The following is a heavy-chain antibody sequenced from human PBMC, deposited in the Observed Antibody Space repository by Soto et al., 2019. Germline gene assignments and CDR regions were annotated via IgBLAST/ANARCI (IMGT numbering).Heavy chain of an antibody. J-gene: IGHJ5*02. CDR2: SWHDDSYI. Sequence: GGSLRLSCAAPGFNFNNYGMHWVRQAPGKGLEWVAFSWHDDSYIYYGDSVRGRFTISRDNSNSTLYLHMNNLTAEDTAVYYCCRTNRRGVGVSGHVHLEHWGQGAQVTVSS. D-gene: IGHD2-15*01. V-gene: IGHV3-33*08. CDR3: CRTNRRGVGVSGHVHLEH. CDR1: GFNFNNYG.